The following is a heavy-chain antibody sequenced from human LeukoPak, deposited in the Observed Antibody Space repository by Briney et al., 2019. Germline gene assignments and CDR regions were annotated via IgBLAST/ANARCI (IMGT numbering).Heavy chain of an antibody. CDR3: ARPYSSSARGAFDI. CDR1: GGSISSSSYY. Sequence: PSETLSLTCTVSGGSISSSSYYWGWIRQPPGKGLEWIGSIYYSGSTYYNPSLKSRVTISVDTSKNQFSLKLSSVTAADTAVYYCARPYSSSARGAFDIWGQGTMVTVSS. CDR2: IYYSGST. J-gene: IGHJ3*02. D-gene: IGHD6-6*01. V-gene: IGHV4-39*07.